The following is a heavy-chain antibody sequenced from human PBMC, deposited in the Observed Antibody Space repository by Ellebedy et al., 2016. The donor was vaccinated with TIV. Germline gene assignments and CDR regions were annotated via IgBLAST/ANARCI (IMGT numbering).Heavy chain of an antibody. D-gene: IGHD2-2*03. J-gene: IGHJ4*02. CDR1: GFTFSRYS. Sequence: GESLKISCAASGFTFSRYSMNWVRQAPGKGLECISFITSTSDNRYYADSVKGRFTISRDNSKNTLYLQMSSLRAEDTAVYYCVKGFGYCSSTSCGAGYWGQGTLVTVSS. V-gene: IGHV3-48*01. CDR2: ITSTSDNR. CDR3: VKGFGYCSSTSCGAGY.